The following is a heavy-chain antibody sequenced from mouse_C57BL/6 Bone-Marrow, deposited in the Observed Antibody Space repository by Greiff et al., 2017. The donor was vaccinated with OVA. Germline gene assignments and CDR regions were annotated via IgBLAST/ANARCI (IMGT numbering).Heavy chain of an antibody. Sequence: EVQLVESGGGLVKPGGSLKLSCAASGFTFSSYTMSWVRQTPEKRLEWVATISGGGGNTYYPDSVKGRFTISRDNAKNTLYLQMSSRRAEDTALYYGARRDSSGYWFAYWGQGTLVTVSA. J-gene: IGHJ3*01. CDR3: ARRDSSGYWFAY. V-gene: IGHV5-9*01. CDR2: ISGGGGNT. CDR1: GFTFSSYT. D-gene: IGHD3-2*02.